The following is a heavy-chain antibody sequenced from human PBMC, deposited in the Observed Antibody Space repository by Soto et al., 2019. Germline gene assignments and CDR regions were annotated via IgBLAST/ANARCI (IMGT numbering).Heavy chain of an antibody. Sequence: QVQLVQSGAEVKKPGSSVKVSCKASGGTFSSYAISWVRQAPGQGLAWMGGIIPIFGTANYAQKFQGRVTITADESTSTAYMKLSSLRSEDPAVYYCARGDRRWHSSRFDYWGQGTLVTVSS. V-gene: IGHV1-69*01. J-gene: IGHJ4*02. D-gene: IGHD6-13*01. CDR3: ARGDRRWHSSRFDY. CDR1: GGTFSSYA. CDR2: IIPIFGTA.